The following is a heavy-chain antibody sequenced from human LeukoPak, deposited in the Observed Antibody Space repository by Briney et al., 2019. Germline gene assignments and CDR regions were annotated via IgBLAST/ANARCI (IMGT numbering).Heavy chain of an antibody. V-gene: IGHV1-24*01. CDR1: GYTLTELS. Sequence: ASVKVSCKVSGYTLTELSMHWVRQAPGKGLEWMGGFDPEDGETIYAQKFQGRVTMTEDTSTDTAYMELSSLRSEDTAVYYCATDRVVPQRRRYYYYYMDVWGKGTTVTVSS. CDR3: ATDRVVPQRRRYYYYYMDV. J-gene: IGHJ6*03. CDR2: FDPEDGET. D-gene: IGHD2-2*01.